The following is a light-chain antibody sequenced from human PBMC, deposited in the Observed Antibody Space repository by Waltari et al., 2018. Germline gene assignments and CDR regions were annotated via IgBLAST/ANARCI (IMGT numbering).Light chain of an antibody. V-gene: IGLV2-14*01. CDR2: DVT. J-gene: IGLJ3*02. CDR3: SSSTSSNTLV. CDR1: SSDVGGTNS. Sequence: QSALTQPASVSGSPGQSITISCTGTSSDVGGTNSVSWHQQHPGNAPKLMIYDVTNRPSGVSNRFSASKSGNTASLTISGVQAEDEADYYCSSSTSSNTLVFGGGTKLTVL.